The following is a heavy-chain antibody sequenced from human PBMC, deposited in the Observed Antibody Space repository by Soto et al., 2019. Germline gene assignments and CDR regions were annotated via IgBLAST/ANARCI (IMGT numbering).Heavy chain of an antibody. D-gene: IGHD1-1*01. V-gene: IGHV1-69*02. CDR1: GGTFSTYT. CDR2: LIPIIGIS. J-gene: IGHJ5*02. Sequence: QVQLVQSGAEVKKPGSSMKVSCKASGGTFSTYTITWVRQAPGQGLEWMGRLIPIIGISNYAQKFQGRVTISADKFTGTSYMELTVLSSVDAAVYYCAGVPDRHYNESRASAYPWGQGTLVSVSS. CDR3: AGVPDRHYNESRASAYP.